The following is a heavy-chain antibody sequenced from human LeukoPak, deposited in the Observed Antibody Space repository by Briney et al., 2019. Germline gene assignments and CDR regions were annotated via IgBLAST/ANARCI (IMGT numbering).Heavy chain of an antibody. CDR1: GFTVSSNC. Sequence: GGSLRLSCAASGFTVSSNCMSWVRQAPGKGLEWVSFIYSDGSTYYEDSVKGRFTISRDNSKNTLYLQMNSLKTEDTAVYYCTTENGVLLWAFDIWGQGTMVTVSS. CDR3: TTENGVLLWAFDI. J-gene: IGHJ3*02. D-gene: IGHD3-10*01. V-gene: IGHV3-53*01. CDR2: IYSDGST.